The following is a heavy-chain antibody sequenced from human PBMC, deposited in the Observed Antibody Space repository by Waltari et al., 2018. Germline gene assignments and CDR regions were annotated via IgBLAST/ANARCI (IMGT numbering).Heavy chain of an antibody. D-gene: IGHD4-17*01. V-gene: IGHV3-74*01. CDR2: NNGDGGST. CDR3: ASLSYGGNSLYWYFDL. Sequence: EVQLVESGGGLVQPGGSLRLSCAASGFTFSNYWMHWVRQAPGKGLVWASSNNGDGGSTHYTDYEKGRVTICRDKAKNTLLLQMNSLRAEDTAVYYCASLSYGGNSLYWYFDLWGRGTLVTVSS. CDR1: GFTFSNYW. J-gene: IGHJ2*01.